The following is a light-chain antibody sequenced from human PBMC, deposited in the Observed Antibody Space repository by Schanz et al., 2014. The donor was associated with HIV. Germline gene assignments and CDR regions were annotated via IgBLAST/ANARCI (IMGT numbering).Light chain of an antibody. CDR2: DAS. Sequence: EIVLTQSPGTLSLSPGERATLSCRASQSVSSSYLAWYQQKPGQAPRLLIYDASNRATGIPARFSGSGSGTDFTLTISSLEPEDFAVYYCQQANGWPWTFGQGTKVEIK. CDR1: QSVSSSY. J-gene: IGKJ1*01. CDR3: QQANGWPWT. V-gene: IGKV3D-20*02.